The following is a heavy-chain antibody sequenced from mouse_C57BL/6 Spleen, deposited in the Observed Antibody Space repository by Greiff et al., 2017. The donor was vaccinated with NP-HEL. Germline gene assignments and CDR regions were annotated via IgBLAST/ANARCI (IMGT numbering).Heavy chain of an antibody. CDR2: IHPNSGST. CDR1: GYTFTSYW. Sequence: VQLHQPGAELVKPGASVKLSCKASGYTFTSYWMHWVKQRPGQGLEWIGMIHPNSGSTNYNEKFKSKATLTVDKSSSTAYMQLSSLTSEDSAVYYCARDEYYGSSYVLYFDVWGTGTTVTVSS. D-gene: IGHD1-1*01. CDR3: ARDEYYGSSYVLYFDV. V-gene: IGHV1-64*01. J-gene: IGHJ1*03.